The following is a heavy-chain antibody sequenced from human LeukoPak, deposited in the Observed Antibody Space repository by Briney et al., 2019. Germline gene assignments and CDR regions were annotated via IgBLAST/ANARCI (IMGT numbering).Heavy chain of an antibody. Sequence: GESLKISCKGSGYGFSSYWIGWMRQMPGKGLEYMGIICPGDSDTRYSQSFQGQVTISADKSITTAYLQWSSLKASDTAMYYCARHTTVGGSLRFDYGGQGTLVSVSS. CDR2: ICPGDSDT. CDR3: ARHTTVGGSLRFDY. CDR1: GYGFSSYW. J-gene: IGHJ4*02. D-gene: IGHD4-23*01. V-gene: IGHV5-51*01.